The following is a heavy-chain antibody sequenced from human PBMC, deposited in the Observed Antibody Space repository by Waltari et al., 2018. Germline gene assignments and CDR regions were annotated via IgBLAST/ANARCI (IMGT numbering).Heavy chain of an antibody. Sequence: QVQLVESGGGVVQPGRSLRLSCAASGFTFSIYGIHWVRQVPGKGLGWWEVISNDGRNKYYADSGKGRFTISRDNAKNTLYLQMNSLRGEDTAVYYCAKFPVEDAFDIWGQGAMVTVSS. V-gene: IGHV3-30*18. CDR3: AKFPVEDAFDI. CDR2: ISNDGRNK. CDR1: GFTFSIYG. J-gene: IGHJ3*02.